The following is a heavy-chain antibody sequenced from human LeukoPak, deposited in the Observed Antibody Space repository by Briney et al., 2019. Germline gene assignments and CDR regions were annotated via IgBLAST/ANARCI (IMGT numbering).Heavy chain of an antibody. J-gene: IGHJ4*02. V-gene: IGHV4-39*07. CDR1: GGSVSSSYYY. CDR2: INHSGST. CDR3: ARGPYQGSGSYYSPYYFDY. Sequence: SETLSLTCTVSGGSVSSSYYYWSWIRQPPGKGLEWIGEINHSGSTNYNPSLKSRVTISVDTSKNQSSLKLSSVTAADTAVYYCARGPYQGSGSYYSPYYFDYWGQGTLVTVSS. D-gene: IGHD1-26*01.